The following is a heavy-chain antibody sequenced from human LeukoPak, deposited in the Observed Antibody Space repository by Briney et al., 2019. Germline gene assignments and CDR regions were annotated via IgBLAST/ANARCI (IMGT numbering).Heavy chain of an antibody. J-gene: IGHJ5*02. CDR3: ARSVYYDSSGYYWGSHNWFDP. CDR1: GGSFSGYY. V-gene: IGHV4-34*01. CDR2: INHSGST. Sequence: PSETLSLTCAVYGGSFSGYYWSWIRQPPGKGLEWIGEINHSGSTNYNPSLKSRVTISVDMAKNQFSLKLSSVTAADTAVYYCARSVYYDSSGYYWGSHNWFDPWGQGTLVTVSS. D-gene: IGHD3-22*01.